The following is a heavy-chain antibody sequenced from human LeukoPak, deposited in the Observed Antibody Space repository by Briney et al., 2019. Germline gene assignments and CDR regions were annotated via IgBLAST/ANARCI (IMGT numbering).Heavy chain of an antibody. CDR2: IYYSGST. D-gene: IGHD3-9*01. CDR1: GGSISSYY. V-gene: IGHV4-59*01. Sequence: SETLSLTCTVSGGSISSYYWSWIRQPPGKGLEWIGYIYYSGSTNYNPSLKSRVTISVDTSKNQFSLKLSSVTAADTAVYYCAREWEGRYFDWLLHTKGGYDAFDIWGQGTMVTVSS. CDR3: AREWEGRYFDWLLHTKGGYDAFDI. J-gene: IGHJ3*02.